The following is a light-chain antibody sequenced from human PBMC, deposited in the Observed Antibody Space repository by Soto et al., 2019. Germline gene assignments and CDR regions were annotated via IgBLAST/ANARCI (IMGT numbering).Light chain of an antibody. CDR3: NSYTSSSTYV. V-gene: IGLV2-14*01. CDR2: DVS. CDR1: SSDVGGYDY. Sequence: QSALTQPASVSGSPGQSIAISCTGTSSDVGGYDYVSWYQQHPGKAPKLMIYDVSNRPSGVSSRFSGSKSGNPASLTISGLQAEDEADYYCNSYTSSSTYVFGTGTKVTVL. J-gene: IGLJ1*01.